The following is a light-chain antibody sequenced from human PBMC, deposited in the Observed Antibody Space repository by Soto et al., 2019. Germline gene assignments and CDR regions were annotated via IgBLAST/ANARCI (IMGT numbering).Light chain of an antibody. CDR2: GAS. J-gene: IGKJ5*01. CDR1: QSVSSTY. CDR3: QQRSNWPIT. Sequence: VLTQSPGTLSLSPGERATLSCRASQSVSSTYLAWYQQKPGQAPRLLIYGASSRATGIPDRFSGSGSGTEFTLIISSLQSEDSAVYYCQQRSNWPITFGQGTRLEIK. V-gene: IGKV3D-20*02.